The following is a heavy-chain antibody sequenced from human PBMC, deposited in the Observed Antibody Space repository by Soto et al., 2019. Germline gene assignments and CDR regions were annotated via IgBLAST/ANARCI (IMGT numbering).Heavy chain of an antibody. CDR2: ISRTGDSA. CDR3: AKGPYGSGYYHNWFDS. Sequence: EVHLLESGGALVQPGGSLTLSCAASGFSFSDYAMSWVRQAPGKGLEWVSSISRTGDSAYYADSVKGRFAISRDRSKNRLSLQMNSLRVEDTAVYYCAKGPYGSGYYHNWFDSWGQGTLITVSS. J-gene: IGHJ5*01. D-gene: IGHD3-22*01. CDR1: GFSFSDYA. V-gene: IGHV3-23*01.